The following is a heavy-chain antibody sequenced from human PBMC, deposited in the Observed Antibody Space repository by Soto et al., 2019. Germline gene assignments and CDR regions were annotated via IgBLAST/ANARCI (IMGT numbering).Heavy chain of an antibody. V-gene: IGHV3-30-3*01. CDR2: ISYDGSNK. CDR1: GFTFSSYA. CDR3: ASSVTIQLWWVDYYYGMDV. J-gene: IGHJ6*02. Sequence: GGSLRLSCAASGFTFSSYAMHWVRQAPGKGLEWVAVISYDGSNKYYADSVKGRFTISRDNSKNTLYLQMNSLRAEDTAVYYCASSVTIQLWWVDYYYGMDVWGQGTTVTVSS. D-gene: IGHD5-18*01.